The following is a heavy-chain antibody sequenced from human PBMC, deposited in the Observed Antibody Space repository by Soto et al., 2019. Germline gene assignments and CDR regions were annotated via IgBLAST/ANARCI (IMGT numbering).Heavy chain of an antibody. D-gene: IGHD1-26*01. CDR3: ANSRSGSYYAFDI. CDR2: INPSGGST. V-gene: IGHV1-46*01. CDR1: GYTFTSYG. J-gene: IGHJ3*02. Sequence: ASVKVSCKASGYTFTSYGINWVRQAPGQGLEWMGIINPSGGSTSYAQKFQGRVTMTRDTSTSTVYMELSSLRSEDTAVYYCANSRSGSYYAFDIWGQGTMVTVSS.